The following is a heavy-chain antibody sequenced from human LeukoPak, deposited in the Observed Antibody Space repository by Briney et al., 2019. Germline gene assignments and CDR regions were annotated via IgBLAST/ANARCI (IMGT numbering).Heavy chain of an antibody. CDR3: ASKLGITGTTGYYYYYMDV. CDR1: GFTFSDYY. CDR2: ISSSGSTI. J-gene: IGHJ6*03. V-gene: IGHV3-11*01. Sequence: GGSLRLSCAASGFTFSDYYMSWIRQAPGKGLEWVSYISSSGSTIYYADSVKGRFTISRDNAKNSLYLQMNSLRAEDTAVYYCASKLGITGTTGYYYYYMDVWGKRTTVTVSS. D-gene: IGHD1-7*01.